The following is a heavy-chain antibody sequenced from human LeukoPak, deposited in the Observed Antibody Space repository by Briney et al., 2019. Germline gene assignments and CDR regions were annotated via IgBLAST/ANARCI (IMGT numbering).Heavy chain of an antibody. CDR3: AGESMVRGVSFDY. CDR1: GFTVSSNY. CDR2: IYSGGST. Sequence: GGSLRLSCAASGFTVSSNYMSWVRQAPGKGLEWVSVIYSGGSTYYADSVKGRFTISRDNSKNTLYLQMNSLRAEDTAVYYCAGESMVRGVSFDYWGQGTLVTVSS. J-gene: IGHJ4*02. V-gene: IGHV3-66*01. D-gene: IGHD3-10*01.